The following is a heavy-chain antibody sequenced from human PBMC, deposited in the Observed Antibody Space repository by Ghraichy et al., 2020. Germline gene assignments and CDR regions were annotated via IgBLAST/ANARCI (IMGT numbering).Heavy chain of an antibody. Sequence: GGSLRLSCAASGFTFSSYSMNWVRQAPGKGLEWVSSISSSSSYIYYADSVKGRFTISRDNAKNSLYLQMNSLRAEDTAVYYCARGRFSSGPDGTYYFDYWGQGTLVTVSS. J-gene: IGHJ4*02. CDR1: GFTFSSYS. V-gene: IGHV3-21*01. CDR2: ISSSSSYI. CDR3: ARGRFSSGPDGTYYFDY. D-gene: IGHD3-22*01.